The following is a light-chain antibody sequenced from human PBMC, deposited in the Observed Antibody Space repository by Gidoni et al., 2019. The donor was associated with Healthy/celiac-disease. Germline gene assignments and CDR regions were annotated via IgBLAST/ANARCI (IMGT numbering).Light chain of an antibody. CDR1: QSVSSSY. V-gene: IGKV3-20*01. CDR2: GAS. Sequence: EIVLTQSPGTLSWSPGERATLSCRASQSVSSSYLAWYQQKPGQAPRLLIYGASSRATGIPDRFSGRGSGTDFTLTISRLEPEDFAVYYCQQYGSSPPLTFGGGTKVEIK. J-gene: IGKJ4*01. CDR3: QQYGSSPPLT.